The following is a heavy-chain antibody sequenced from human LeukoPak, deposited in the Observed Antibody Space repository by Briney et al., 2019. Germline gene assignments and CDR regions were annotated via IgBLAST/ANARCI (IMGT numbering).Heavy chain of an antibody. CDR3: ARLLTGGDNWFDP. Sequence: SETLSLTCTVSSGSISSSHYYWDWIRQPPGKGLEWIGTIYYSGTTYYNPSLESRATISVDASKNQFYLMLNSVTAADTAVYYCARLLTGGDNWFDPWGQGTLVTVSS. D-gene: IGHD7-27*01. CDR1: SGSISSSHYY. V-gene: IGHV4-39*01. J-gene: IGHJ5*02. CDR2: IYYSGTT.